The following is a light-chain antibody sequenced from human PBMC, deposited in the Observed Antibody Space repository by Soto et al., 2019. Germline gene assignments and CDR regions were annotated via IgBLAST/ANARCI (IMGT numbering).Light chain of an antibody. CDR2: EVS. CDR3: CSYAGSSTVV. CDR1: SSDVGSYNL. J-gene: IGLJ2*01. Sequence: QSALTQPASVSVSPGQSVTISCTGTSSDVGSYNLVSWYQQHPGKAPKLMIYEVSKRPSGVSNRFSGSKSGNTASLTIPGIQAEDEADYYCCSYAGSSTVVFGGGTKLTVL. V-gene: IGLV2-23*02.